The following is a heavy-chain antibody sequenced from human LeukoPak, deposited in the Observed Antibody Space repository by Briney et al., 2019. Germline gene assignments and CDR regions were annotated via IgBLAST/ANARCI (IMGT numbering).Heavy chain of an antibody. CDR1: GYSFTSYW. CDR2: IYPADSDT. J-gene: IGHJ4*02. CDR3: ASSDGPATAAFDY. V-gene: IGHV5-51*01. D-gene: IGHD2-21*02. Sequence: GESLKISCKGSGYSFTSYWIAWVRQMPGKGLEWMGIIYPADSDTRYSPSFQGQATISADKSISTAYLQWSSLKASDTAMYYCASSDGPATAAFDYWGQGTLVTVSS.